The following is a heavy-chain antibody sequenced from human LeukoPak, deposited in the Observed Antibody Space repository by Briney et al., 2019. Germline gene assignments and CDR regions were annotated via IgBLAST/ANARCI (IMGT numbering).Heavy chain of an antibody. D-gene: IGHD6-25*01. J-gene: IGHJ3*02. V-gene: IGHV3-23*01. CDR2: ISGSGGST. CDR3: ARVLTARSGGYDAFDI. CDR1: GFTFSSYA. Sequence: PGGSLRLSCAASGFTFSSYAMSWVRQAPGKGLEWVSAISGSGGSTYYADSVKGRFTISRENGKNSLYLQMNSLRAGDTAVYYCARVLTARSGGYDAFDIWGQGTMVTVSS.